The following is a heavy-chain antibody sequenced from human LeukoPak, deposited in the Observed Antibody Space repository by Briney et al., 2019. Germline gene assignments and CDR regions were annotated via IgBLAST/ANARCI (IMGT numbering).Heavy chain of an antibody. V-gene: IGHV1-18*01. J-gene: IGHJ4*02. D-gene: IGHD4-23*01. CDR3: ARGRTTVVTPGRANFDY. Sequence: VASVKVSCKASGYTFTGYGISWVRQAPGQGLEWMGWISAYNGNTNYAQKLQGRVTMTTDTSTSTAYMELRSLRSDDTAVYYCARGRTTVVTPGRANFDYWGQGTLVTVSS. CDR1: GYTFTGYG. CDR2: ISAYNGNT.